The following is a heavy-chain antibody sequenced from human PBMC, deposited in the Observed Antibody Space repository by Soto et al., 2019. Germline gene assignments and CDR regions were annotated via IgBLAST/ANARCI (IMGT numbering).Heavy chain of an antibody. V-gene: IGHV1-18*01. CDR1: GYTFTSYG. CDR3: ARDLRGWCSGSCYSDY. Sequence: GASVKVSCKASGYTFTSYGISWVRQAPGQGLEWMGWISAYNGNTNYAQKLQGRVTMTTDTSTSTAYMELRSLRSDDTAVYYCARDLRGWCSGSCYSDYWGQGTLVTVSS. J-gene: IGHJ4*02. CDR2: ISAYNGNT. D-gene: IGHD2-15*01.